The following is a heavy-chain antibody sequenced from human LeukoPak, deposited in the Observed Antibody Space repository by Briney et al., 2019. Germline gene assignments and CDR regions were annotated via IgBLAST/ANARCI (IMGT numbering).Heavy chain of an antibody. CDR3: ARDKDIVVVPAADY. J-gene: IGHJ4*02. V-gene: IGHV1-8*01. D-gene: IGHD2-2*01. CDR1: GYTFTSYD. CDR2: MNPNSGNT. Sequence: ASVKVSCKASGYTFTSYDINWVRQATGQGLEWMGWMNPNSGNTGYAQKFQGRVTMTRNTSISTAYMELSSLRSEDTAVYYCARDKDIVVVPAADYWGQGTLVTVSS.